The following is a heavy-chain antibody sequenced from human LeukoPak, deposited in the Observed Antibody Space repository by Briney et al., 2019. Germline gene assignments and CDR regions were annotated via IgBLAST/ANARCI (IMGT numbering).Heavy chain of an antibody. J-gene: IGHJ6*02. CDR2: IYYSGTT. CDR3: ARDFAVTTAYYYGVDV. CDR1: GGSISSSY. V-gene: IGHV4-59*01. Sequence: SETLSLTCTVSGGSISSSYWSWIRQPPGKGLEWIGYIYYSGTTDYNSSLRSRVTISVDTPKNQFSLKLSSVTAADTAVYYCARDFAVTTAYYYGVDVWGQGITVTVSS. D-gene: IGHD4-17*01.